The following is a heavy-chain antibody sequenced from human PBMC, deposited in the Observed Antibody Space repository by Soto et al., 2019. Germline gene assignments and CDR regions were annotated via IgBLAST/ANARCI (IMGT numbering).Heavy chain of an antibody. CDR1: GGSFSGYY. CDR3: ARYRGSSA. V-gene: IGHV4-34*01. J-gene: IGHJ5*02. CDR2: INHSGST. D-gene: IGHD1-26*01. Sequence: SETLSLTCAVYGGSFSGYYWSWIRQPPGKGLEWIGEINHSGSTNYNPSLKSRVTISVDTSKNQFSLKLSSVTAADTAVYYCARYRGSSAWGQGTLVNVS.